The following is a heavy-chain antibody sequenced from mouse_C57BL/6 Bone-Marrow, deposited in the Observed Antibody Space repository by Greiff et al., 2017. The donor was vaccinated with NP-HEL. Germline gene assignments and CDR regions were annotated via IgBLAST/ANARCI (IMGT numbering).Heavy chain of an antibody. Sequence: VQGVESGAELVRPGASVKLSCKASGYTFTDYYINWVKQRPGQGLEWIARIYPGSGNTYYNEKFKGKATLTAEKSSSTAYMQLSSLTSEDSAVYFCARSRLRRVAWFAYWGQGTLVTVSA. CDR3: ARSRLRRVAWFAY. J-gene: IGHJ3*01. D-gene: IGHD2-4*01. V-gene: IGHV1-76*01. CDR1: GYTFTDYY. CDR2: IYPGSGNT.